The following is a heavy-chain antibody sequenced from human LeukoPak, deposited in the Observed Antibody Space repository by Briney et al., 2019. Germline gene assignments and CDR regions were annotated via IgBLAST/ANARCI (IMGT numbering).Heavy chain of an antibody. J-gene: IGHJ4*02. D-gene: IGHD2-8*02. CDR2: INPVNGGT. CDR3: ARDYTGNGNGDY. CDR1: GYTFTSYY. Sequence: GASVKVSCKASGYTFTSYYIHWVRQAPGQGLEWMGKINPVNGGTSYAQKSQGRVAMTRDTTTSTVYMEMSSLRSEDTAIYYCARDYTGNGNGDYWGQGTLVTVSS. V-gene: IGHV1-46*03.